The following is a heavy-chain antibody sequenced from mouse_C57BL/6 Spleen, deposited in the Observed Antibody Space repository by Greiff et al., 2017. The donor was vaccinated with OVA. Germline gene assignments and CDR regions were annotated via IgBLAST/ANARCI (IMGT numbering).Heavy chain of an antibody. CDR2: ISDGGSYT. Sequence: EVKLVESGGGLVKPGGSLKLSCAASGFTFSSYAMSWVRQTPEKRLEWVATISDGGSYTYYPDNVKGRFTISRDNAKNNLYLQMSHLKSEDTAMYYCARRGEAFDDWGQGTTLTVSS. CDR3: ARRGEAFDD. J-gene: IGHJ2*01. V-gene: IGHV5-4*03. CDR1: GFTFSSYA.